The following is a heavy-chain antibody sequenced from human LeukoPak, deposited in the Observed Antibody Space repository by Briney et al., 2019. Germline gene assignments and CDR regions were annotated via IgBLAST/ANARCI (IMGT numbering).Heavy chain of an antibody. CDR2: MNPNSGNT. J-gene: IGHJ4*02. CDR1: GYTFTSYD. Sequence: ASVKVSCKASGYTFTSYDINWVRQATGQGLEWMGWMNPNSGNTGYAQKFQGRVTMTRNTSISTAYMELSSLRSEDTAAYYCARVLYSGSYSDYWGQGTLVTVSS. CDR3: ARVLYSGSYSDY. D-gene: IGHD1-26*01. V-gene: IGHV1-8*01.